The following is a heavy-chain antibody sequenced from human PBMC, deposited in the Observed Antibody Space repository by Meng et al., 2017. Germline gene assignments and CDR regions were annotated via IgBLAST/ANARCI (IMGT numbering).Heavy chain of an antibody. CDR3: ARIAAAGGDY. J-gene: IGHJ4*02. CDR2: ISSNGGST. CDR1: GFTFSSYA. D-gene: IGHD6-13*01. V-gene: IGHV3-64*01. Sequence: EVQLGGSGGGLVQPGGSLRLSCAASGFTFSSYAMHWVRQAQGKGLEYVSAISSNGGSTYYANSVKGRFTISRDNSKNTLYLQMGSLRAEDMAVYYCARIAAAGGDYWDQGTLVTVSS.